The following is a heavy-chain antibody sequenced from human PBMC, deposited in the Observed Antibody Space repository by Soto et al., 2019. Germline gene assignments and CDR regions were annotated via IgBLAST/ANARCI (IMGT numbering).Heavy chain of an antibody. CDR2: ISRSGTT. CDR3: ARGPPFH. D-gene: IGHD3-16*01. CDR1: GGSINNNYYY. J-gene: IGHJ4*02. V-gene: IGHV4-39*01. Sequence: SETLSLTCTVSGGSINNNYYYWGWVRQPPGKGLEWIASISRSGTTYYNPSLKSRVTKSIDTSRNQFSLTLTSVTAADTAVYYCARGPPFHWGQGTLVTVSS.